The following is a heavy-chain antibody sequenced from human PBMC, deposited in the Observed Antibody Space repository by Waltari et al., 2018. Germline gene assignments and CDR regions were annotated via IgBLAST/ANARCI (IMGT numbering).Heavy chain of an antibody. Sequence: LQLHESGPGLRKPSETLSLTCTVSGGSSSSSSYYWGWIRQPPGNGLEWIGSIYYSGSTYYNPSLKSRVTISVDTSKNQFSLKLSSVTAADTAVYYCAREKAGTNWFDPWGQGTLVTVSS. CDR2: IYYSGST. D-gene: IGHD6-13*01. CDR3: AREKAGTNWFDP. CDR1: GGSSSSSSYY. J-gene: IGHJ5*02. V-gene: IGHV4-39*07.